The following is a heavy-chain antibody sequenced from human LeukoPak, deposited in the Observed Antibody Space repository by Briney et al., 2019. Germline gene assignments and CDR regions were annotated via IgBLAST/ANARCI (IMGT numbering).Heavy chain of an antibody. CDR2: ISSSSSYI. D-gene: IGHD2-15*01. CDR1: GFTFSNYS. V-gene: IGHV3-21*01. J-gene: IGHJ4*02. Sequence: GGSLRLSCAASGFTFSNYSMNWVRQAPGKGLEWVSSISSSSSYIYYADSVKGRFTISRDNAKNSLYLQMNSLRAEDTAVYYCARDWSAGSFDYWGQGTLVTVSS. CDR3: ARDWSAGSFDY.